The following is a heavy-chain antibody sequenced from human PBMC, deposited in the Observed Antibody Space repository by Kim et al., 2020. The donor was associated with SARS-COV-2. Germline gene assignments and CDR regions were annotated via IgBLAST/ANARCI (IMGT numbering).Heavy chain of an antibody. CDR3: ARLMVRGVGGMDV. Sequence: GGSLRLSCAASGFTFSSYSMNWVRQAPGKGLEWVSSISSSSSYIYYADSVKGRFTISRDNAKNSLYLQMNSLRAEDTAVYYCARLMVRGVGGMDVWGQGTTVTVSS. V-gene: IGHV3-21*01. J-gene: IGHJ6*02. CDR2: ISSSSSYI. D-gene: IGHD3-10*01. CDR1: GFTFSSYS.